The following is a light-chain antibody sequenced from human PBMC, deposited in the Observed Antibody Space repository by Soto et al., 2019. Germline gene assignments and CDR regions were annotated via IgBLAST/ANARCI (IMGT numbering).Light chain of an antibody. J-gene: IGLJ1*01. V-gene: IGLV2-23*01. CDR3: CSYAGSSTSYV. CDR1: SGDIGRYDY. Sequence: QSVLTQPASVSGSPGQSITISCTGTSGDIGRYDYVSWYQQHPGKAPKLMIYEGSKRPSGVSNRFSGSKSGNTASLTISGLQAEDEADYYCCSYAGSSTSYVFGTGTKVTVL. CDR2: EGS.